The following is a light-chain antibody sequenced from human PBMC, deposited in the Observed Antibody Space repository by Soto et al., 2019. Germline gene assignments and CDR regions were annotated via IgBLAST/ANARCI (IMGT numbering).Light chain of an antibody. CDR1: SGSVSTSYY. J-gene: IGLJ3*02. CDR3: VLYMGSGIWV. CDR2: STN. V-gene: IGLV8-61*01. Sequence: QAVVTQEPSFSVSPGRTVTLTCGLSSGSVSTSYYPSWYQQTPGQAPRTLIYSTNTRSSGVPDRFSGSILGNKAALTITGAQADDESDYYCVLYMGSGIWVFGEGTKVTVL.